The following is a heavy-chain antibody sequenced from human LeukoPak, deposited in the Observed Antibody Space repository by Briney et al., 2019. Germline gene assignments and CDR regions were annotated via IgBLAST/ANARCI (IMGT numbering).Heavy chain of an antibody. CDR2: IYYSGST. D-gene: IGHD3-10*01. V-gene: IGHV4-39*02. Sequence: PSETLSLTCTVSGGSISSSSYYWGWIRQPPGKGLEWIGSIYYSGSTYYNPSLKSRVTISVDTSKNQFSLKLSSVTAADTAVYYCARDAHMVRGVLTFNWFDPWGQGTLVTVSS. CDR3: ARDAHMVRGVLTFNWFDP. CDR1: GGSISSSSYY. J-gene: IGHJ5*02.